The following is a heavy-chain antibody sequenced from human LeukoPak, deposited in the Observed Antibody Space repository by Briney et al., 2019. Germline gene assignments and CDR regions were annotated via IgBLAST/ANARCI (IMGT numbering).Heavy chain of an antibody. J-gene: IGHJ3*02. D-gene: IGHD3-16*01. Sequence: GRSLRLSCAASGFAVSSYAMHWVRQAPGKGLEWVAVISYDGSNKYYADSVKGRFTISRDNSKNTLYLQMNSLRAEDTAVYYCAREARWGAFDIWGQGTMVTVSS. V-gene: IGHV3-30-3*01. CDR3: AREARWGAFDI. CDR2: ISYDGSNK. CDR1: GFAVSSYA.